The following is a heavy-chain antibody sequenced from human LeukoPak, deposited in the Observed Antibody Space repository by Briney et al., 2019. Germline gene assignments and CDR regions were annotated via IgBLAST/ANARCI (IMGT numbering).Heavy chain of an antibody. CDR2: IYYIAST. D-gene: IGHD6-13*01. Sequence: SETLSLTCTLSVGSISSYYCSWIRHPPGKGLEFIGYIYYIASTNYNPSLKSRVTISVDTSKNQFSMKLSSVTAADTAVYYCARHRGSRWSPYYYYMNVWGKGTTVTVSS. V-gene: IGHV4-59*08. CDR3: ARHRGSRWSPYYYYMNV. CDR1: VGSISSYY. J-gene: IGHJ6*03.